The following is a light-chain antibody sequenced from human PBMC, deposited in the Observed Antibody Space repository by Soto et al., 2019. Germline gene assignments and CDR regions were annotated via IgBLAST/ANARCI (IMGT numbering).Light chain of an antibody. CDR3: QQYNNWPLT. V-gene: IGKV3D-15*01. J-gene: IGKJ4*01. CDR2: DVS. CDR1: QSVSSN. Sequence: EIVITQSASTLSVSPGERATLSCWASQSVSSNLAWYQQKPGQAPRLLIYDVSTRATGIPTRFSGSGSGTEFTLTISSLQSEDFAAYYCQQYNNWPLTFGGGTKVDIK.